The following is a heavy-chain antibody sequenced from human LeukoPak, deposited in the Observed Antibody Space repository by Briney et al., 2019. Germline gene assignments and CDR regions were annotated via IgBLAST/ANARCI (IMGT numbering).Heavy chain of an antibody. CDR2: INPSGSSA. Sequence: GASVKVSCKASGYSFTSYYMHWVRQAPGQGLEWMGFINPSGSSAAYAQKFQGRLTMTRDMFTSTDYMELTSLTSDDTAVYYCARDYGSSWHAHSHYFDYWGQGTLVTVSS. D-gene: IGHD6-13*01. CDR1: GYSFTSYY. CDR3: ARDYGSSWHAHSHYFDY. J-gene: IGHJ4*02. V-gene: IGHV1-46*01.